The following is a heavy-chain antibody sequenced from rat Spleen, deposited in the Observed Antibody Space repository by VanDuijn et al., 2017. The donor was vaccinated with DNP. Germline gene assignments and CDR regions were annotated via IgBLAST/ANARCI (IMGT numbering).Heavy chain of an antibody. D-gene: IGHD1-10*01. Sequence: EVQLVESGGGLVQPGRSLKLSCAASGFIFSNYGMAWVRQAPTKGLAWVATISYDGSTTYYRDSVRGRFTISRDNAKSTLYLQMDSLGSEDTATYYCARTRFITTKGDYFDYWGQGVMVTVSS. J-gene: IGHJ2*01. V-gene: IGHV5-29*01. CDR1: GFIFSNYG. CDR2: ISYDGSTT. CDR3: ARTRFITTKGDYFDY.